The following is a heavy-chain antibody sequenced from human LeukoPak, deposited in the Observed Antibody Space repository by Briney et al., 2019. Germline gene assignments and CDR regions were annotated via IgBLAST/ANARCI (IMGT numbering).Heavy chain of an antibody. CDR2: IYYSGST. V-gene: IGHV4-61*02. Sequence: KTSQTLSLTCTVSGGSISSGSYYWSWIRQPAGKGLEWIGRIYYSGSTYYNPSLKSRVTISVDTSKNQFSLKLSSVTAADTAVYYCAREQRDIGISDYFDYWGQGTLVTVSS. D-gene: IGHD2-15*01. CDR1: GGSISSGSYY. J-gene: IGHJ4*02. CDR3: AREQRDIGISDYFDY.